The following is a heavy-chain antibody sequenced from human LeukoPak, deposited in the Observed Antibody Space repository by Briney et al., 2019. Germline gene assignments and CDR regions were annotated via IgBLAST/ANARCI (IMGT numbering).Heavy chain of an antibody. D-gene: IGHD3-22*01. CDR3: ARGHYYDSSGYGYGMDV. Sequence: SETLSLTCAVYGGSFSGYYWSWIRQPPGKGLEWIGEINHSGSTNYNPSLKSRVTISVDTSKNQFSLKLSSVTAADTAVYYCARGHYYDSSGYGYGMDVWGQGTTVTVPS. CDR1: GGSFSGYY. CDR2: INHSGST. J-gene: IGHJ6*02. V-gene: IGHV4-34*01.